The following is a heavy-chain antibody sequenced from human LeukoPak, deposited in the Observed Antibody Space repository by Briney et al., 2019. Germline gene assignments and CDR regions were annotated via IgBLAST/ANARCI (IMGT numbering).Heavy chain of an antibody. CDR3: VRQFAS. Sequence: GGSLGLSCAASGFTFSDHIMNWVRQLPGKRLEWVAYVSGSGSTVYYANSVKGRFTISRDNGKSSLYLQMDSLRVEDTALYYCVRQFASWGQGTLVTVSS. V-gene: IGHV3-48*01. J-gene: IGHJ4*02. CDR2: VSGSGSTV. CDR1: GFTFSDHI.